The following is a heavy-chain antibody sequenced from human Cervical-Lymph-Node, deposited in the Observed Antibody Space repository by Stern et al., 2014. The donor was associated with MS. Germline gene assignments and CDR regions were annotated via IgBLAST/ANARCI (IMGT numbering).Heavy chain of an antibody. J-gene: IGHJ4*02. CDR1: GFTFSTYA. V-gene: IGHV3-23*01. CDR3: TKVVIGYYDSGGKFDY. Sequence: EVQLLESGGDLVQPGGSLRLSCAASGFTFSTYAMSWVRQAPGKGLEWVSSVSDSGGSTYYADSVKGRFTISRDNSKNTLYLQMNSLSAEDTALYYCTKVVIGYYDSGGKFDYWGQGTLVTVSS. D-gene: IGHD3-22*01. CDR2: VSDSGGST.